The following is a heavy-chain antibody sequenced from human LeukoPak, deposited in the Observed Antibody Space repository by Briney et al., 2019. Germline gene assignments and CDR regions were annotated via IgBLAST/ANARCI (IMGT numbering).Heavy chain of an antibody. Sequence: GGSLRLSCTASGFTFGDYAMSGFRQAPGKGLEWVGFIRSKAYGGTTEYAASVKGRFTISRDDSKSIAYLQMNSLKTEDTAVYYCTRGSDTIFGVARDGFDYWGQGTLVTVSS. CDR2: IRSKAYGGTT. D-gene: IGHD3-3*01. J-gene: IGHJ4*02. V-gene: IGHV3-49*03. CDR3: TRGSDTIFGVARDGFDY. CDR1: GFTFGDYA.